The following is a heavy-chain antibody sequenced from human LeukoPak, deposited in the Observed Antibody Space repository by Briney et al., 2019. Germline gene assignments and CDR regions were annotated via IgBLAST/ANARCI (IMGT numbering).Heavy chain of an antibody. J-gene: IGHJ4*02. D-gene: IGHD3-22*01. V-gene: IGHV1-69*05. CDR3: ARGSYYYDSSGLDY. CDR2: IIPIFGTA. Sequence: SIIPIFGTANSAQNFQGRVTITTEESTRTAYMELSSLRSEDTAVYYCARGSYYYDSSGLDYWGQGTLVTVSS.